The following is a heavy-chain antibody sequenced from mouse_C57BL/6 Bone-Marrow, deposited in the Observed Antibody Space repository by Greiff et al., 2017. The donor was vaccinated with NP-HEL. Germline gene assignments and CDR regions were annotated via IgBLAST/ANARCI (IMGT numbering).Heavy chain of an antibody. CDR1: GYTFTDYY. Sequence: VQLQQSGPVLVKPGASVKMSCKASGYTFTDYYMNWVKQSHGKSLEWIGVINPYNGGTSYNQKFKGKATLTVDKSSSTAYMELNSLTSEDSAVYYRARWGNYEYFDVWGTGTTVTVSS. V-gene: IGHV1-19*01. D-gene: IGHD2-1*01. J-gene: IGHJ1*03. CDR2: INPYNGGT. CDR3: ARWGNYEYFDV.